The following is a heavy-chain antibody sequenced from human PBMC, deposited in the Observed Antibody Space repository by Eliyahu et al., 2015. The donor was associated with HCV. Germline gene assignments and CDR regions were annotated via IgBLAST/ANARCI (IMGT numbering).Heavy chain of an antibody. D-gene: IGHD3-22*01. J-gene: IGHJ3*02. V-gene: IGHV3-33*01. CDR1: GFXSSSYG. Sequence: QXQLVESGGGVVXPGRSLRLXCAASGFXSSSYGMHWVRQAPGKGLEWVAVIXYDGSNKYYADSVKGRFTISRDNSKNTLYLQMNSLRAEDTAVYYCASLYSSGRDAFDIWGQGTMVTVSS. CDR3: ASLYSSGRDAFDI. CDR2: IXYDGSNK.